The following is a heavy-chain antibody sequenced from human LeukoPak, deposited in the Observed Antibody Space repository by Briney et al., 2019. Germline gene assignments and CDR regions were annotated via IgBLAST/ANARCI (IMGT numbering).Heavy chain of an antibody. CDR2: VYYTGSS. CDR3: ARGAYASAWYAFDI. V-gene: IGHV4-59*02. D-gene: IGHD6-19*01. CDR1: GGSVRNYY. Sequence: SETLSLTCSVSGGSVRNYYWNWIRQPPGKGLEWIGYVYYTGSSNSDPSLKSRVTMFVDTSKNQLSLRPSSVSALDTAVYYCARGAYASAWYAFDIWGPGTGVSVTS. J-gene: IGHJ3*02.